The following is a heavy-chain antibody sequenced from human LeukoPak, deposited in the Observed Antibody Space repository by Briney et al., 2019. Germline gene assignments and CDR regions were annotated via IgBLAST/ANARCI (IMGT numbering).Heavy chain of an antibody. D-gene: IGHD2/OR15-2a*01. CDR3: ARDRALWSNCFDY. Sequence: ASVKVSCKASGYSFTDYGITWVRQAPGQGLEWMGWISGRNGNTNYSQRLQGRVTMTTDTSTSTAYMELRSLTSDDTAVYYCARDRALWSNCFDYWGQGTLVTVSS. V-gene: IGHV1-18*01. CDR2: ISGRNGNT. J-gene: IGHJ4*02. CDR1: GYSFTDYG.